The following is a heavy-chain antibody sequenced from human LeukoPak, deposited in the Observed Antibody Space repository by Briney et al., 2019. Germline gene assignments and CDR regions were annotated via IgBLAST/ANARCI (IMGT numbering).Heavy chain of an antibody. J-gene: IGHJ4*02. CDR2: IKSKTDGGTT. CDR3: TTDPTPWDYYDSST. CDR1: GFTFSNYA. Sequence: GGSLRLSCAASGFTFSNYAMSWVRQAPGKGLEWVGRIKSKTDGGTTDYAAPVKGRFTISRDDSKNTLYLQINSLKTEDTAVYYCTTDPTPWDYYDSSTWGQGTLVTVSS. D-gene: IGHD3-22*01. V-gene: IGHV3-15*01.